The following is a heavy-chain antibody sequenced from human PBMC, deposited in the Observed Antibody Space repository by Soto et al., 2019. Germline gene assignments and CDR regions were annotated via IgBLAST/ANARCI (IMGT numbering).Heavy chain of an antibody. J-gene: IGHJ5*02. V-gene: IGHV4-39*01. D-gene: IGHD2-21*02. CDR2: IYYSGST. Sequence: PSETLSLTCSVSGGSISSSSYFWGWIRQPPGKGLEWIGSIYYSGSTNYNPSLKSRVTVSVDTSKNQFSLKLSSVTAADTAVYYCARHPSDFWFDPWGQGTLVTVSS. CDR1: GGSISSSSYF. CDR3: ARHPSDFWFDP.